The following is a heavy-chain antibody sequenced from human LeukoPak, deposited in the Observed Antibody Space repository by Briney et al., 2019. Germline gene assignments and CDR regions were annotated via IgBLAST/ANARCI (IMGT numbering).Heavy chain of an antibody. V-gene: IGHV3-53*01. CDR2: IYSGGST. CDR3: ATGFNYYDSSGLHDY. D-gene: IGHD3-22*01. Sequence: GGSLRLSCAASGFTVSSNYMSWVRQAPGKGLEWVSVIYSGGSTYYADSVKGRFTISRDNSKNTLYLQMNSLGAEDTAVYYCATGFNYYDSSGLHDYWGQGTLVTVSS. CDR1: GFTVSSNY. J-gene: IGHJ4*02.